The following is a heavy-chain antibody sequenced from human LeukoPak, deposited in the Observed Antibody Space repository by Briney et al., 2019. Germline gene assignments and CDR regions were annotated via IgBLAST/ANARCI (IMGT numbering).Heavy chain of an antibody. V-gene: IGHV4-39*02. J-gene: IGHJ5*02. CDR3: ARDDNGDSNWFDP. D-gene: IGHD4/OR15-4a*01. CDR2: IHYNGRT. CDR1: GGSVSSSSYY. Sequence: PSETLSLTCTVSGGSVSSSSYYWDWVRQPPGKGLEWIGAIHYNGRTFYNPSLRSRVTISVDTSENQFSLKLSSVTTADTAVYYCARDDNGDSNWFDPWGQGTLVTVSS.